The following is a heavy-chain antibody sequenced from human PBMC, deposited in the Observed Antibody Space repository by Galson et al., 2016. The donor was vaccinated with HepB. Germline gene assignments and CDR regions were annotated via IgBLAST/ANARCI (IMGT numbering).Heavy chain of an antibody. CDR1: GGTFSNYA. Sequence: SVKVSCKASGGTFSNYAISWVRQAPGQGLEWMGGIIAFFGTAKYSQKFQGRVTMTADESTSTAYMELSSLRSEDTAVYYCAQPRTTVMILDYCYGMDVWRQETTVSVPS. V-gene: IGHV1-69*13. D-gene: IGHD4-17*01. CDR3: AQPRTTVMILDYCYGMDV. CDR2: IIAFFGTA. J-gene: IGHJ6*02.